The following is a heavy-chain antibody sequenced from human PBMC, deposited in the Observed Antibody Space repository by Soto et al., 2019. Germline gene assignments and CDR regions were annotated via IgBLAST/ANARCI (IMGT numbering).Heavy chain of an antibody. J-gene: IGHJ5*02. Sequence: ASETLSLTCTVSGDSISSGGYYWSWIRQLPGKGLEWIGYIYNGRTYYNPSLESRVTISVDTSKNQFSLKLSSVTAADTAIYYCASDALRFLEWPVLGTWGQGTLVTVSS. CDR1: GDSISSGGYY. CDR2: IYNGRT. CDR3: ASDALRFLEWPVLGT. V-gene: IGHV4-31*03. D-gene: IGHD3-3*01.